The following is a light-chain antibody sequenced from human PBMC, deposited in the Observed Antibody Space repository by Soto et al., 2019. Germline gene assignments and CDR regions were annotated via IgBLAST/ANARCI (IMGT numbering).Light chain of an antibody. CDR1: QTVRRDY. J-gene: IGKJ4*01. CDR3: QQYNSWPLT. Sequence: EIVLTQSPGTLSLSPGERATLSCWASQTVRRDYLAWFQQKPGQAPRLVIYDIFTRATGVPTRISGSGSGTEFTLTISSLQSEDFAVYYCQQYNSWPLTFGGGTKVDIK. V-gene: IGKV3D-15*01. CDR2: DIF.